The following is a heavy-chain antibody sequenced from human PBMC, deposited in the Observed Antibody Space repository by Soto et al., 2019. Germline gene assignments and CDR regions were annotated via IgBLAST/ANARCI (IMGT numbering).Heavy chain of an antibody. Sequence: QVQLVESGGGVVQPGRSLRLSCAASGFTFSSYAMHWVRQAPGKGLERVAVISYDGSNKYYADSVTGRFTISGDNSKNTLYQQMNSLRAEDTAVYYCARCPESDYYYYGMDVWGQGTTVTVSS. CDR3: ARCPESDYYYYGMDV. CDR2: ISYDGSNK. J-gene: IGHJ6*02. CDR1: GFTFSSYA. V-gene: IGHV3-30-3*01.